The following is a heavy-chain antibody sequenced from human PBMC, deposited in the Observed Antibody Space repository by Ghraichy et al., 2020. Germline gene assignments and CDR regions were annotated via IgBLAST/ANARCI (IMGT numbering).Heavy chain of an antibody. Sequence: ASVKVSCKASGYTFTTYGLSWVRQVPGQGLEWMGWISAYNGNTKYAQKLQGIVTMTTDTSTSTAYMELRSLRSDDTAIYYCARNPDLGWYDFWGQGTLVTVSS. CDR1: GYTFTTYG. CDR2: ISAYNGNT. V-gene: IGHV1-18*04. CDR3: ARNPDLGWYDF. J-gene: IGHJ5*01. D-gene: IGHD7-27*01.